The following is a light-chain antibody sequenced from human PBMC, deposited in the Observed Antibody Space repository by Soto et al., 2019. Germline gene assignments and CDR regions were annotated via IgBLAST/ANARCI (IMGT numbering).Light chain of an antibody. CDR1: QSVGTF. CDR2: GAS. Sequence: ETVLTQSPATLSLSPGERATLSCRASQSVGTFLAWYQQRPGQAPRLLIHGASNRATGIPARFSGSGSGTDFTLTISSLEPEDFAVYYCKQRIHWPPFTFGPGTKVDLK. J-gene: IGKJ3*01. V-gene: IGKV3-11*01. CDR3: KQRIHWPPFT.